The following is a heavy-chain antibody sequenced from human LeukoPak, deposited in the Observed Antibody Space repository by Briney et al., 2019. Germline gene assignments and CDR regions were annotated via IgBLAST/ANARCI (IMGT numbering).Heavy chain of an antibody. D-gene: IGHD5-24*01. CDR1: GGTFSSYA. Sequence: SVKVSCKASGGTFSSYAMSWVRQAPGQGLEWMGGIIPIFGTANYAQKFQGRVTITTDESTSTAYMELSSLRSEDTAVYYCARSPGGDGYNFDYWSQGTLVTVSS. J-gene: IGHJ4*02. CDR2: IIPIFGTA. CDR3: ARSPGGDGYNFDY. V-gene: IGHV1-69*05.